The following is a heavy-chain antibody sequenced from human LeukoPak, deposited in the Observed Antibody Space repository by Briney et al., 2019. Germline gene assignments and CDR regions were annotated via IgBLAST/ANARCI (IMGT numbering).Heavy chain of an antibody. V-gene: IGHV3-11*04. D-gene: IGHD2-2*01. J-gene: IGHJ4*02. Sequence: GGSLRLSCAASGFTFSDYYMSWIRQAPGKGLEWVSYISSGAGTIYYADSVKGRFTISRDNAKNSLYLQMNSLRAEDAAVYYCARDLEYRYGVPAALFDYWGQGTLVTVSS. CDR2: ISSGAGTI. CDR1: GFTFSDYY. CDR3: ARDLEYRYGVPAALFDY.